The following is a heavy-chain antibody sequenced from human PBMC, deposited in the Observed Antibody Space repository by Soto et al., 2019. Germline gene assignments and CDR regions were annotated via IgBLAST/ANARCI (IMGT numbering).Heavy chain of an antibody. CDR3: AREVLVPAADYYYGMDV. J-gene: IGHJ6*02. CDR1: GYSFTSYW. V-gene: IGHV5-51*01. CDR2: IYPGDSDT. D-gene: IGHD2-2*01. Sequence: PGESLKISCKGSGYSFTSYWIGWVRQMPGKGLEWMGIIYPGDSDTRYSPSFQGQVTISADESTSTAYMELSSLRSEDTAVYYCAREVLVPAADYYYGMDVWGQGTTVTVSS.